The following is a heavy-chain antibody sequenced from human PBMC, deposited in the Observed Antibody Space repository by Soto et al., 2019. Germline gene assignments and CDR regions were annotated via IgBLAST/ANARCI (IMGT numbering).Heavy chain of an antibody. CDR3: ARRGVRYCSGGSCYSRTYYGMDV. V-gene: IGHV5-51*01. CDR1: GYSFTSYW. Sequence: PGESLKISCKGSGYSFTSYWIGWVRQMPGKGLEWMGIIYPGDSDTRYSPSFQGQVTISADKSISTAYLQWSSLKASDTAMYYCARRGVRYCSGGSCYSRTYYGMDVWGQGTTVTVSS. D-gene: IGHD2-15*01. J-gene: IGHJ6*02. CDR2: IYPGDSDT.